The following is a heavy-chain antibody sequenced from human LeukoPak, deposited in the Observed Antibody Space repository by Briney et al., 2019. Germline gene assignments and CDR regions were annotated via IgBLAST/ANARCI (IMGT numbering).Heavy chain of an antibody. Sequence: SETLSLTCAVYGGSFSGYYWSWIRQPPGKGLEWIGEINHSGSTNYNPSLKSRVAISVDTSKNQFSLKLTSVTAADTAVYYCARGVTMIVVVIHDWYFDLWGRGTQVTVSS. V-gene: IGHV4-34*01. CDR3: ARGVTMIVVVIHDWYFDL. CDR2: INHSGST. J-gene: IGHJ2*01. CDR1: GGSFSGYY. D-gene: IGHD3-22*01.